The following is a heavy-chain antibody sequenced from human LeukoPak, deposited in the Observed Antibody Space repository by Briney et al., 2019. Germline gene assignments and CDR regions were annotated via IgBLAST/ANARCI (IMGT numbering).Heavy chain of an antibody. Sequence: PGRSLRLTCAASGFTFTAYGMHWVRQAPGKGLEWVAIIWYDGSHKSYANSVKGRFTISRDNPKNILYLHMNSLRADDTAVYYCARDRGYSSTWSFGKHYYMDVWGKGTTVTVSS. V-gene: IGHV3-33*01. D-gene: IGHD6-13*01. J-gene: IGHJ6*03. CDR2: IWYDGSHK. CDR1: GFTFTAYG. CDR3: ARDRGYSSTWSFGKHYYMDV.